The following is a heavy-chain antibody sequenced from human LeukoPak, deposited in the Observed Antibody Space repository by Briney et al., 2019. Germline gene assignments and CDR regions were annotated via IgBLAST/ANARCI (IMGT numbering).Heavy chain of an antibody. CDR2: ISVSGGST. V-gene: IGHV3-23*01. D-gene: IGHD3-16*01. CDR3: AKDDDWGRFKD. Sequence: GGSLRLSCAASGFTFSSYGMSWVRQAPGKGLEWVSAISVSGGSTYYADSVKGRFTISRDNSKNTVSLQMNSLRGEDTAVYYCAKDDDWGRFKDWGQGTLVTVSS. J-gene: IGHJ1*01. CDR1: GFTFSSYG.